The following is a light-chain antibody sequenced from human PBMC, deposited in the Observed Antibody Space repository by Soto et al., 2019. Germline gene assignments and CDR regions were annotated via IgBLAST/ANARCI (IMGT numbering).Light chain of an antibody. V-gene: IGLV2-8*01. CDR2: EVS. J-gene: IGLJ2*01. CDR3: NSYAGSNNVV. Sequence: QSVLTQPPSASGSPGQSVTISCTGTSSDVRGYNYVSWYQQHPGKAPKLMIYEVSKRRSGVPDRFSGSKSAKTASLTVSGLQYWDEDDYYCNSYAGSNNVVFGGGTKLTVL. CDR1: SSDVRGYNY.